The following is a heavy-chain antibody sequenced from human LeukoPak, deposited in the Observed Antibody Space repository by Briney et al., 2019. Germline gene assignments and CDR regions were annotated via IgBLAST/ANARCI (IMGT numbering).Heavy chain of an antibody. Sequence: PGGSLRLSCAASGFTFSSYAMHWVRQAPGKGLEWVAVISYDGSNKYYADSEKGRFTISRDNSKNTLYLQMNSLRAEDTAVYYCAKEYSSSWVFDYWGQGTLVTVSS. D-gene: IGHD6-13*01. V-gene: IGHV3-30-3*01. J-gene: IGHJ4*02. CDR2: ISYDGSNK. CDR3: AKEYSSSWVFDY. CDR1: GFTFSSYA.